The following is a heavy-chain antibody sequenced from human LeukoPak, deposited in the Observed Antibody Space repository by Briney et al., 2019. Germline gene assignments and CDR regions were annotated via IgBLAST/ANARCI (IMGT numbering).Heavy chain of an antibody. Sequence: GYTFXGYYXXXVRQAPGQXLXXMGWINPNSGGTNYAQKFQGWVTMTRDTSISTAYMELSRLRSDDTTVYYCAREGGFRGLYGMDVWGQGTTVTVSS. V-gene: IGHV1-2*04. J-gene: IGHJ6*02. CDR1: GYTFXGYY. CDR3: AREGGFRGLYGMDV. CDR2: INPNSGGT.